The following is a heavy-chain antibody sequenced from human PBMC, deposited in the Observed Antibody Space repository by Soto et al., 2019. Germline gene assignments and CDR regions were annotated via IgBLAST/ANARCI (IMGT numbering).Heavy chain of an antibody. J-gene: IGHJ3*02. Sequence: GGSLGLSCAAYGFSFDDYAMQWVRQAPGKGLEWVSGISWNSGSIGYADSVKGRFTISRDNAKNSLYLQMNSLRAEDTALYYCAKDRFREAIDAFEIWGQETMV. CDR2: ISWNSGSI. CDR3: AKDRFREAIDAFEI. V-gene: IGHV3-9*01. D-gene: IGHD3-10*01. CDR1: GFSFDDYA.